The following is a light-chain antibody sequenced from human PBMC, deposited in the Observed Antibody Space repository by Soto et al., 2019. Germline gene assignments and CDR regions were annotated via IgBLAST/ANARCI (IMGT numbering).Light chain of an antibody. CDR1: QSVSNNY. CDR3: QHYNSDYGT. CDR2: GAS. V-gene: IGKV3-20*01. J-gene: IGKJ4*01. Sequence: EIVLTQSPGTLSLSQGERATLSCRASQSVSNNYLAWYQQKPGQAPRLLIYGASNRATGIPDRFSGSGSGTDFTLTISSLQPDDFATYYCQHYNSDYGTFGRGTKVDI.